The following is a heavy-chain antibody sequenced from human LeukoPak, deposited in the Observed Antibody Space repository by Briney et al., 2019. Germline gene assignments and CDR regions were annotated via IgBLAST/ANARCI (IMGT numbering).Heavy chain of an antibody. Sequence: GASVKVSCKASGYTFTGYYMHWVRQAPGQGLEWMGWINPNSGGTNYAQKFQGRVTITRDTSISTAYMELSRLRSDDTAVYYCAREFPDIVVVPAAQGFHYWGQGTLVTVSS. CDR3: AREFPDIVVVPAAQGFHY. V-gene: IGHV1-2*02. CDR2: INPNSGGT. J-gene: IGHJ4*02. D-gene: IGHD2-2*01. CDR1: GYTFTGYY.